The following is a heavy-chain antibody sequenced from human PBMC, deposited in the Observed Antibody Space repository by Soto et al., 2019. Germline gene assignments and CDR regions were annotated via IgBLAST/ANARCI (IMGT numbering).Heavy chain of an antibody. Sequence: PGGSLRLSCAASGFPFSSYAMSWVRQAPGKGLEWVSAISGSGGSTYYADSVKGRFTISRDNSKDTLYLQMNSLRAADTAVYYCGEASSGPGYWGQGTLVTAPQ. J-gene: IGHJ4*02. V-gene: IGHV3-23*01. D-gene: IGHD6-19*01. CDR2: ISGSGGST. CDR3: GEASSGPGY. CDR1: GFPFSSYA.